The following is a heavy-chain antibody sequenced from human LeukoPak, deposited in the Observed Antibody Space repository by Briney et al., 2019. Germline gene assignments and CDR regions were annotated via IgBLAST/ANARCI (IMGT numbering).Heavy chain of an antibody. CDR1: GGSISSGGYY. CDR3: ARYDYIENYMDV. CDR2: IYHSGST. V-gene: IGHV4-30-2*01. Sequence: SQTLSLTCTVSGGSISSGGYYWSWIRQPPGKGLEWIGYIYHSGSTYYNPSLKSRVTISVDRSKNQFSLKLSSVTAADTAVYYCARYDYIENYMDVWGKGTTVTVSS. D-gene: IGHD4-11*01. J-gene: IGHJ6*03.